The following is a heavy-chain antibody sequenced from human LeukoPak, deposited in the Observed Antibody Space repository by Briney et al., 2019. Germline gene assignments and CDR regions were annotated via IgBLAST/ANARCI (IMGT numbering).Heavy chain of an antibody. CDR1: GGTFSSYA. CDR2: INPNSGGT. D-gene: IGHD3-22*01. V-gene: IGHV1-2*02. Sequence: ASVKVSCKASGGTFSSYAISWVRQAPGQGLEWMGWINPNSGGTNYAQKFQGRVTMTRDTSISTAYMELSRLRSDDTAVYYCARDPYYYDSSGYYRDWGQGTLVTVSS. CDR3: ARDPYYYDSSGYYRD. J-gene: IGHJ4*02.